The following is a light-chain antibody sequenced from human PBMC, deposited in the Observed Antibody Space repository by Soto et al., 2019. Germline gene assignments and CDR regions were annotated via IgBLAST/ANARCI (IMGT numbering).Light chain of an antibody. CDR3: QVWDRSSDHYV. CDR2: DDS. Sequence: ELTQPPSVSVAPGQTASITCGGNDIESKSVHWYQQKPGQAPVLVVYDDSDRPSGIPERFSGSNSGNTATLTISRVEAGDEAEYYCQVWDRSSDHYVFGTGTKLTVL. CDR1: DIESKS. V-gene: IGLV3-21*02. J-gene: IGLJ1*01.